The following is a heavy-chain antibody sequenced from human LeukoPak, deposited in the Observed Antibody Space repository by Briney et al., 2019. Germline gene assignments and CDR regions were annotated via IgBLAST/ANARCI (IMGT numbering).Heavy chain of an antibody. CDR1: GFTFSNYW. J-gene: IGHJ3*02. Sequence: GGSLRLSCAASGFTFSNYWLNWVRQAPGKGLEWVATINQYGGEKYYVDSVKGRFTISRDNAKNSLYLQMNSLRADDTAVYYCARAGDVRYAFDIWGQGTMVTVSS. V-gene: IGHV3-7*04. D-gene: IGHD4-17*01. CDR2: INQYGGEK. CDR3: ARAGDVRYAFDI.